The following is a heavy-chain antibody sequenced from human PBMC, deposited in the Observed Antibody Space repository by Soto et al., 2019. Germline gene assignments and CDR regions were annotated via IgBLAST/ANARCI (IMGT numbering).Heavy chain of an antibody. D-gene: IGHD1-1*01. CDR2: ISRDSDTV. Sequence: EVQLVESGGGLVQPGRSLRLSCSASGFTFDNCAMHWVRQAPGKGLEWVSGISRDSDTVGYADSVKGGFTISRDDAKNTLYLHMNRLRREDTALDYSVPGRYPTMARPLEHWGQGTKVTVSS. CDR3: VPGRYPTMARPLEH. V-gene: IGHV3-9*01. J-gene: IGHJ4*02. CDR1: GFTFDNCA.